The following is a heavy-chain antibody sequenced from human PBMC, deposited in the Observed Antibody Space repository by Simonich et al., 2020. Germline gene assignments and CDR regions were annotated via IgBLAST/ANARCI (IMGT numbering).Heavy chain of an antibody. D-gene: IGHD6-13*01. J-gene: IGHJ3*02. Sequence: QLQLQESGPGLVKPSEPLSLTCTVSGGSIGSSVYYWGWIRQPPGKGLEWIGSIYYSGSTYYNPSLKSRGTISINTSKNQFSLKLSSVTAADTAVYYCARHAGFAFDIWGQGTMVTVSS. CDR3: ARHAGFAFDI. CDR1: GGSIGSSVYY. V-gene: IGHV4-39*01. CDR2: IYYSGST.